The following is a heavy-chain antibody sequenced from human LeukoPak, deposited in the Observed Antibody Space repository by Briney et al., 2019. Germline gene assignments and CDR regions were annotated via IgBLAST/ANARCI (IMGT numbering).Heavy chain of an antibody. CDR2: ISAYNGNT. V-gene: IGHV1-18*01. CDR3: ARTDRDDYGESNSDY. Sequence: ASVKVSCKASGYTFTSYGISWVRLAPGQGLEWMGWISAYNGNTNYAQKLQGRVTMTTDTSTSTAYMELRSLRSDDTAVYYCARTDRDDYGESNSDYWGQGTLVTVSS. CDR1: GYTFTSYG. D-gene: IGHD4-17*01. J-gene: IGHJ4*02.